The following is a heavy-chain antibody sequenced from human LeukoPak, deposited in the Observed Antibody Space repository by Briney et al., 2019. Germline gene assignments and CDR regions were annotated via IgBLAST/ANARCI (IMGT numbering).Heavy chain of an antibody. Sequence: ASVKVSCKASGYTFTGYYMHWVRQAPGQGLEWMGWINPNSGGTNYAQKFQGRVTMTRDTSISTAYMELSRLRSDDTAVYHCARELGGGLHFDYWGQGTLVTVSS. D-gene: IGHD3/OR15-3a*01. CDR1: GYTFTGYY. CDR2: INPNSGGT. V-gene: IGHV1-2*02. J-gene: IGHJ4*02. CDR3: ARELGGGLHFDY.